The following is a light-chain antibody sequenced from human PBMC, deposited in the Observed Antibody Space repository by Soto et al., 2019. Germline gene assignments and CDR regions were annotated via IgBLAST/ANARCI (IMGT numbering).Light chain of an antibody. CDR3: AAWDDSLNGYV. CDR2: GNN. J-gene: IGLJ1*01. Sequence: QSVLTQPPSASGTPGQRVTISCSGSSSNIGSNTVNLYQQLPGTAPKLLIYGNNERPSGVPDRFSGSKSGTSASLAISGLQSEDEADYYCAAWDDSLNGYVFGTGTKVTVL. V-gene: IGLV1-44*01. CDR1: SSNIGSNT.